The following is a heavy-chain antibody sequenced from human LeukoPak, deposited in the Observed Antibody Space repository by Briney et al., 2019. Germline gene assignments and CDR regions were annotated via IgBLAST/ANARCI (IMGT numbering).Heavy chain of an antibody. J-gene: IGHJ4*02. Sequence: GGSLRLSCAASGFTFSSYAMHWVRQAPGKGLEGVAVISYDGSNKYYADSVKGRFTISRDNSKNTLYLQMNSLRAEDTAVYYCASSPYTVTTPSFDYWGQGTLVTVSS. CDR3: ASSPYTVTTPSFDY. CDR2: ISYDGSNK. D-gene: IGHD4-17*01. CDR1: GFTFSSYA. V-gene: IGHV3-30-3*01.